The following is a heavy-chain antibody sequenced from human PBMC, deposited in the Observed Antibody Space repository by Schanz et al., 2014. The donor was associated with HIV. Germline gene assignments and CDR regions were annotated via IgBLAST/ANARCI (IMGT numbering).Heavy chain of an antibody. J-gene: IGHJ4*02. D-gene: IGHD3-10*01. CDR2: ITSSGTIT. V-gene: IGHV3-11*01. CDR3: AKGQRGVVRGDIDH. CDR1: GFTFGDYY. Sequence: QVQLVQSGGGLVKPGGSLRLSCAASGFTFGDYYMSWIRQAPGRGLEWVSYITSSGTITHYADSVRGRFTVSRDNAKNSLYLQMNSLRVEDTAVYYCAKGQRGVVRGDIDHWGQGTLVTVSS.